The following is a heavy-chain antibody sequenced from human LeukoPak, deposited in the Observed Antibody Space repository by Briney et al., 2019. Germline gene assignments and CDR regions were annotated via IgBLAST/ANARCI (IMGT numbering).Heavy chain of an antibody. J-gene: IGHJ4*02. CDR2: IYYSGST. CDR1: GGSISSYY. Sequence: PSETLSLTCTVSGGSISSYYWSWIRQPPGKGLEWIGYIYYSGSTNYNPSLKSRVTISVDTSKNQFSLKLSSVTAADTAVYYCAGANWDLYDSSGRSVDYWGQGTLATVSS. D-gene: IGHD3-22*01. V-gene: IGHV4-59*01. CDR3: AGANWDLYDSSGRSVDY.